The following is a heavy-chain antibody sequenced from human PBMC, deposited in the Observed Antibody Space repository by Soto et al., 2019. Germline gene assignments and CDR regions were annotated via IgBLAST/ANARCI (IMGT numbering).Heavy chain of an antibody. CDR2: IIPIFGTA. CDR1: GGTFSSYA. V-gene: IGHV1-69*13. D-gene: IGHD2-15*01. J-gene: IGHJ6*02. Sequence: SVKVSCKACGGTFSSYAISWVRQAPGQGLEWMGGIIPIFGTANYAQKFQGRVTITADESASTAYMELSSLRSEDTAVYYCARAHCSGGSCYSSYYYYGMDVWGQGTTVTAP. CDR3: ARAHCSGGSCYSSYYYYGMDV.